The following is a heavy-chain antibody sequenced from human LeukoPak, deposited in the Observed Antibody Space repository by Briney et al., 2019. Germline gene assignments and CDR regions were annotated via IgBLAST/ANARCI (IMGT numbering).Heavy chain of an antibody. CDR3: ARDRYGSGSYYIPGAVDI. CDR2: INHSGST. V-gene: IGHV4-34*01. Sequence: LETLSLTCAVYGGSLSGRYWAWIRQPPGKGLEWIGQINHSGSTNYNPSLKSRVTISVDTSKNQFSLKLSSVTAADTAVYYCARDRYGSGSYYIPGAVDIWGQGTMVTVSS. CDR1: GGSLSGRY. J-gene: IGHJ3*02. D-gene: IGHD3-10*01.